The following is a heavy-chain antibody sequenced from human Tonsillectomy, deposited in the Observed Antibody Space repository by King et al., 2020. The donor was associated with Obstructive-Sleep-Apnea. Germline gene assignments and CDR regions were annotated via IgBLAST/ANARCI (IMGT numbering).Heavy chain of an antibody. CDR3: ARWRPAIDY. Sequence: VQLQESGPGLVKPSETLSLTCTVSGGSISSYYWSWIRQPPGKGLEWIGYISNSGSTNYNPSLKSRVTISVATSNNQFSLQVRSVTPGDTAVYYCARWRPAIDYWGQGTLVTVSS. V-gene: IGHV4-59*01. CDR1: GGSISSYY. CDR2: ISNSGST. J-gene: IGHJ4*02. D-gene: IGHD2-2*01.